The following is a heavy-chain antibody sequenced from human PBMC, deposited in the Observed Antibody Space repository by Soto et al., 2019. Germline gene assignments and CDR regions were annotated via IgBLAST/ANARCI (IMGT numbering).Heavy chain of an antibody. Sequence: DVKLLESGGGLVQPGGSLRLSCAASQFTFSSFAMTWVRQAPGKGLEWVSFISETGDSLSYAESVKGRFTISRDNSKNTLYPQMSSLRPEDTAVYYCVKGGWLDYWGQGTVVTVSS. J-gene: IGHJ4*02. CDR3: VKGGWLDY. CDR1: QFTFSSFA. V-gene: IGHV3-23*01. CDR2: ISETGDSL. D-gene: IGHD3-10*01.